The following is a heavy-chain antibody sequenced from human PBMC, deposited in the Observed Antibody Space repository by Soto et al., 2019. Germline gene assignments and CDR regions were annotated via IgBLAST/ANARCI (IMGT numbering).Heavy chain of an antibody. CDR1: GLPVSNYW. Sequence: EVQLMESGGGLVQPGESLRLSCAASGLPVSNYWMHWVRQTPGKGLVWVSRSNSDDTSSSYAASVQGRFTVSRDNAKNTVYLQKNRLRPDDTCRYYLARGSRGGGHYYFDYWGQGTLVTVSS. CDR2: SNSDDTSS. D-gene: IGHD3-10*01. V-gene: IGHV3-74*01. CDR3: ARGSRGGGHYYFDY. J-gene: IGHJ4*02.